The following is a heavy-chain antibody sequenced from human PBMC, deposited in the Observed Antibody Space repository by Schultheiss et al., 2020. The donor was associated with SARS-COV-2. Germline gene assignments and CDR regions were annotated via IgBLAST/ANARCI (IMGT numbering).Heavy chain of an antibody. CDR1: GGSISSGGYY. CDR2: INHSGST. D-gene: IGHD3-10*01. Sequence: SQTLSLTCTVSGGSISSGGYYWSWIRQHPGKGLEWIGEINHSGSTNYNPSLKSRVTISVDTSKNQFSLKLSSVTAADTAVYYCARGARVDYWGQGTLVTVSS. J-gene: IGHJ4*02. CDR3: ARGARVDY. V-gene: IGHV4-31*03.